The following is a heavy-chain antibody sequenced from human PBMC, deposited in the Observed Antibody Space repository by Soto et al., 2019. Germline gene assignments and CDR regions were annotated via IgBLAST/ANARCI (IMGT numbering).Heavy chain of an antibody. Sequence: ASVKVSCKAAVYAFTSYGSRWVRLDPGQGLEWMGWISAYNGNTNYAQKLQGRVTMTTDTSTSTAYMELRSLRSDFTAVYYCASIKGARRDFDYWGQGTLVTVS. CDR2: ISAYNGNT. CDR3: ASIKGARRDFDY. CDR1: VYAFTSYG. J-gene: IGHJ4*02. D-gene: IGHD2-15*01. V-gene: IGHV1-18*01.